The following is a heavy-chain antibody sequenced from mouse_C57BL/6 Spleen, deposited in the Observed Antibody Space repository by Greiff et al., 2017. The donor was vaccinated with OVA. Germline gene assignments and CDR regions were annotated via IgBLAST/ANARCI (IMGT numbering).Heavy chain of an antibody. CDR2: IHPNSGST. D-gene: IGHD1-1*01. CDR1: GYTFTSYW. J-gene: IGHJ2*01. Sequence: VQLQQPGAELVKPGASVKLSCKASGYTFTSYWMHWVKQRPGQGLEWIGMIHPNSGSTNYNEKFKSKATLTVDKSSSTAYMQLSSLTSEDSAVYYWARNYGSSYGFDYWGQGTTLTVSS. V-gene: IGHV1-64*01. CDR3: ARNYGSSYGFDY.